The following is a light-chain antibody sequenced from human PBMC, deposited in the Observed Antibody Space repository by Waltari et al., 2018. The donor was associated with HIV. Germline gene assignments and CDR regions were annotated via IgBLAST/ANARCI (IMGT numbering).Light chain of an antibody. J-gene: IGKJ2*01. CDR3: QQYGTLYT. Sequence: EIVLTQSPGTLSCSPGERATLPCRASQRFSRSYLAWYQQKPGQAPRLLIYDASSRATGIPDRFGGSGSGTDFTLTISRLEPEDSAVYYCQQYGTLYTFGQGTKLEIK. CDR2: DAS. V-gene: IGKV3-20*01. CDR1: QRFSRSY.